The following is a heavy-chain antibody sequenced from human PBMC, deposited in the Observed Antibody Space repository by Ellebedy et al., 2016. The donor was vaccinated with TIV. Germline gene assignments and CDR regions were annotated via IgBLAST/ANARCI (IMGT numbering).Heavy chain of an antibody. CDR3: ARFANDAFDY. Sequence: GESLKISCKGSGYSFSRKWIGWVRQKPGKGLEWMGLIYLGDSDARYSPSFRGQVTMSADKSISTAYLQWTSLKASDTAMYFCARFANDAFDYWGQGTLVTVSS. J-gene: IGHJ4*02. CDR2: IYLGDSDA. D-gene: IGHD3-16*01. V-gene: IGHV5-51*01. CDR1: GYSFSRKW.